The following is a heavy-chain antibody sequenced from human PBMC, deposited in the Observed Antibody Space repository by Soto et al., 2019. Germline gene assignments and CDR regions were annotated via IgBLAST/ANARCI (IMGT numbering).Heavy chain of an antibody. Sequence: GGSLRLSCAASGFTFSDYYMSWIRQAPGKGLEWVSYISSSGSTIYYADSVKGRFTISRDNAKNSLYLQMNSLRAEDTAVYYCARPNDYGDFYFDYWGQGTLVTVSS. CDR2: ISSSGSTI. J-gene: IGHJ4*02. CDR3: ARPNDYGDFYFDY. CDR1: GFTFSDYY. D-gene: IGHD4-17*01. V-gene: IGHV3-11*01.